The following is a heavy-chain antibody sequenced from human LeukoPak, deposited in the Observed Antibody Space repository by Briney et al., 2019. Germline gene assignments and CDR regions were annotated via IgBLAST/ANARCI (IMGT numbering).Heavy chain of an antibody. CDR1: GFTFSGYA. CDR2: ISGSGGST. Sequence: GGSLRLSCAASGFTFSGYAMSWVRQAPGKGLEWVSAISGSGGSTYYADSVKGRFTISRDNSKNTLYLQMNSLRAEDTAVYYCAKGTTNWNYGSAHWGQGTLVTVSS. J-gene: IGHJ4*02. D-gene: IGHD1-7*01. V-gene: IGHV3-23*01. CDR3: AKGTTNWNYGSAH.